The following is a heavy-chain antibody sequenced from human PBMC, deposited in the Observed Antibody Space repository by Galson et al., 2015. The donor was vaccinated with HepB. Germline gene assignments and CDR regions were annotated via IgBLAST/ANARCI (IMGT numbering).Heavy chain of an antibody. Sequence: SLRLSCAVSGFTFSDYYMSWIRQAPGKGLEWVSYISSSSSYTNYADSVKGRFTIPRDNAKNSLHLQMNSLRAEDTAVYYCASSTNYGSGMAYDYWGQGTLVTVSS. CDR1: GFTFSDYY. J-gene: IGHJ4*02. V-gene: IGHV3-11*03. D-gene: IGHD3-10*01. CDR3: ASSTNYGSGMAYDY. CDR2: ISSSSSYT.